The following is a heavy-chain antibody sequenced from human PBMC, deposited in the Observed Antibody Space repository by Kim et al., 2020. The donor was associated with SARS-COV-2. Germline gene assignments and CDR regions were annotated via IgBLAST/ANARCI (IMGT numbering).Heavy chain of an antibody. CDR2: IRSKANNYAT. J-gene: IGHJ4*02. CDR3: TSPARVQLGVDY. V-gene: IGHV3-73*01. CDR1: GFTFSGSA. Sequence: GGSLRLSCAASGFTFSGSAMQWVRQASGKGLEWVGRIRSKANNYATAYAASVKGRFAISRDDSNNTAYLQMNSLKTEDTAVYYCTSPARVQLGVDYWGQGTLVTVSS. D-gene: IGHD5-18*01.